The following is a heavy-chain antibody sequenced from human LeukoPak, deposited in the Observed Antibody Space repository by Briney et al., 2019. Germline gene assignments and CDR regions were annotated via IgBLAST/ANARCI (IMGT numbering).Heavy chain of an antibody. V-gene: IGHV1-2*02. J-gene: IGHJ6*02. CDR1: GYTFTGYY. CDR3: ARRYTMVRGAVDYYYGMDV. D-gene: IGHD3-10*01. CDR2: INPNSGGT. Sequence: WASVKVSCKASGYTFTGYYMHWVRQAPGQGLEWMGWINPNSGGTNYAQKFQSRVTMTRDTSISTAYMELSRLRSDDTAVYYCARRYTMVRGAVDYYYGMDVWGQGTTVTVSS.